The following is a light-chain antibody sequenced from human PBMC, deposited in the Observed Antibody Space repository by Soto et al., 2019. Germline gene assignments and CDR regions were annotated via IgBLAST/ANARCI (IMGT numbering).Light chain of an antibody. V-gene: IGKV3-15*01. CDR2: GAS. J-gene: IGKJ5*01. Sequence: EIVLTQSPGTLSLSPGERATLSCRASQSVSSNYLAWSQQKPGQAPRLLVYGASTRATGIPARLSGSGSGTEFTLTISSLQSEDFAVYYCQQYNNWPITFGQGTRLEIK. CDR3: QQYNNWPIT. CDR1: QSVSSNY.